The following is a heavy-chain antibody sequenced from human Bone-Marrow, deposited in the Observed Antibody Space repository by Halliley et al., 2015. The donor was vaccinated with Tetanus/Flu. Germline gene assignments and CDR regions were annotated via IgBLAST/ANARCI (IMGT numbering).Heavy chain of an antibody. V-gene: IGHV6-1*01. CDR3: ARGLRSALDI. CDR2: TYYRSKWYN. J-gene: IGHJ3*02. CDR1: GDSFSNNDAA. Sequence: GLVKPSQTLSLTCAISGDSFSNNDAAWNWIGQSPSRGLEWLGRTYYRSKWYNDYAVSVKSRITIDPDTSKNQFSLQLNSVTPEDTAVYYCARGLRSALDIWGQGTMVTVSS.